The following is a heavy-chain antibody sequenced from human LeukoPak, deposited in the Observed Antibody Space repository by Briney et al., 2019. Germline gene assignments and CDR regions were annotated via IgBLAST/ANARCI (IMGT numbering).Heavy chain of an antibody. V-gene: IGHV3-53*01. D-gene: IGHD5/OR15-5a*01. CDR2: IYSDGST. CDR3: ARGHVTVSAHDDAFDI. CDR1: VLTVSSNY. J-gene: IGHJ3*02. Sequence: GGSLRLSCAASVLTVSSNYMSWVRQAPAKGPEWVSEIYSDGSTYYAASVKGRFSISRDKSKNTVYLQMNSLRAEDTAVYYCARGHVTVSAHDDAFDIWGQGTMVTVSS.